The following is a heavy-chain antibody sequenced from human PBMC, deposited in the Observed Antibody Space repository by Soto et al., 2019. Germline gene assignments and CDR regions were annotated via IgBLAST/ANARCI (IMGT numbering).Heavy chain of an antibody. CDR2: ISYDGSNK. CDR1: GFTFSSYA. V-gene: IGHV3-30-3*01. J-gene: IGHJ6*02. Sequence: PGGSLRLSCAASGFTFSSYAMHWVRQAPGKGLEWVAVISYDGSNKYYADSVKGRFTISRDNSKNTLYLQMNSLSADDTAVYYWARGLAAAGTGMDVWGQGSTFTVSS. D-gene: IGHD6-13*01. CDR3: ARGLAAAGTGMDV.